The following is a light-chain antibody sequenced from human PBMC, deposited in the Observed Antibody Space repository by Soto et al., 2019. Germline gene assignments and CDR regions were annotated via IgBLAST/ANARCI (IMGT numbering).Light chain of an antibody. J-gene: IGKJ2*01. Sequence: DIQMTQSPSTLSASVGDRVTITCRASQSISSWLAWYQQKPGKAPKVLIYKASSLESGVPSRFSGSGSGTEFTLTIRSLQPDDFATYYCQQYNSYLYTFGQGTKLEIK. CDR1: QSISSW. CDR3: QQYNSYLYT. CDR2: KAS. V-gene: IGKV1-5*03.